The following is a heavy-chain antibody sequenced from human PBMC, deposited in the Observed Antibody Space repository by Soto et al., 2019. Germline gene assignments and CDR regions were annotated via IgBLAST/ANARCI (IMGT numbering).Heavy chain of an antibody. D-gene: IGHD6-19*01. CDR3: ARAPSSGWYPPDN. CDR1: GYTFTGYY. J-gene: IGHJ4*02. V-gene: IGHV1-2*04. Sequence: ASVKVSCKASGYTFTGYYMHWVRQAPGQGLEWMGWINPNSGGTNYAQKFQGWVTMTRDTSISTAYMELSSLRSEDTAVYYCARAPSSGWYPPDNWGQGTLVTVSS. CDR2: INPNSGGT.